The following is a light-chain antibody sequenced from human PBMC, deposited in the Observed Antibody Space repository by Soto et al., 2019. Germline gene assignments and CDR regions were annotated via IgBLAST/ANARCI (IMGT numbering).Light chain of an antibody. CDR3: QQYTTYYS. V-gene: IGKV1-5*03. CDR1: QSFSSF. Sequence: DIQMTQSPSSLSASVGDRVTITCRASQSFSSFLNWYQQKSGKAPKLLIYKASTLQSGVPSRFSGSGSGADFTLTISSLQPDDFGTYYCQQYTTYYSFGQGTKVDI. J-gene: IGKJ2*03. CDR2: KAS.